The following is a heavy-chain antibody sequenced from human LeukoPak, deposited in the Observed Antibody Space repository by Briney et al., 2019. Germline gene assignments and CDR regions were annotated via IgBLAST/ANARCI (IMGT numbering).Heavy chain of an antibody. J-gene: IGHJ6*03. CDR1: GFTFSSYA. CDR3: AKNGWLVRYYYMDV. V-gene: IGHV3-23*01. D-gene: IGHD6-19*01. Sequence: HSGGSLRLSCAASGFTFSSYAMSWVRQAPGKGLEWVSAISGSGGSTYYADSVKGRFTISRDNSKNTLYLQMNSLRAEDTAVYYCAKNGWLVRYYYMDVWGKGTTVTVSS. CDR2: ISGSGGST.